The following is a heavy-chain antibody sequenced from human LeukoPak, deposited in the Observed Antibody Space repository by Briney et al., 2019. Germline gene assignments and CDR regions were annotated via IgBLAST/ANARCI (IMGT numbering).Heavy chain of an antibody. D-gene: IGHD4-17*01. Sequence: PGGSLRLSCAASGFTFSSYGMHWVRQAPGKGLEWVAIIWYDGINKNYGDSVKGRFTISRDNAMNSLYLQMNSLRTEDAAVYYCATYGDYSFQRWGQGTLVTVSS. CDR2: IWYDGINK. J-gene: IGHJ1*01. CDR3: ATYGDYSFQR. V-gene: IGHV3-33*03. CDR1: GFTFSSYG.